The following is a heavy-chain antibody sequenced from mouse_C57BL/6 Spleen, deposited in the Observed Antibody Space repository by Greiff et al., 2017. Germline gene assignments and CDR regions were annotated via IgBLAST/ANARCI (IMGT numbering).Heavy chain of an antibody. J-gene: IGHJ1*03. CDR2: IDPETGGT. CDR1: GYTFTDYE. Sequence: QVQLQQSGAELVRPGASVTLSCKASGYTFTDYEMHWVKQTPLPGLEWIGAIDPETGGTASNQKFTGKAILTADKSSSTAYMELRSLTSEDSAVDYCTGLRPRWYFDGWGTGTTVTVSS. V-gene: IGHV1-15*01. D-gene: IGHD1-2*01. CDR3: TGLRPRWYFDG.